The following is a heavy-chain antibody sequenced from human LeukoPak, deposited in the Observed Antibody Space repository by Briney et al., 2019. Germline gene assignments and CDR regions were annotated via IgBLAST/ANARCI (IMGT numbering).Heavy chain of an antibody. D-gene: IGHD3-3*01. Sequence: SGGSLRLSCAASGFTFSSYAMSWVRQAPGKGLEWVSAISGSGGSTYYADSVKGRFTISRDNSKNTLYLQMNSLRAEDTAVYYCAKDGAYYDFWSGYPYYYYYYMDVWGKGTTVTVSS. CDR3: AKDGAYYDFWSGYPYYYYYYMDV. CDR2: ISGSGGST. CDR1: GFTFSSYA. J-gene: IGHJ6*03. V-gene: IGHV3-23*01.